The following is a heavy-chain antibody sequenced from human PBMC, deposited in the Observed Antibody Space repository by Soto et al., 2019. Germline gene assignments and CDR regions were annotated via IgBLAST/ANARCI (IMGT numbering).Heavy chain of an antibody. V-gene: IGHV3-74*01. D-gene: IGHD5-12*01. CDR1: GSTFSSYR. J-gene: IGHJ4*02. Sequence: VHLVESGGGLVKPGGPLRFSGAASGSTFSSYRMHWVRQAPGRGLVWLPRIYAGGTATNYADSVKGRFTISRDNTKNTMYLQMDSLRAEDTAIYYCARDPGYDGHDWRFDYWGQGVLVAVSS. CDR3: ARDPGYDGHDWRFDY. CDR2: IYAGGTAT.